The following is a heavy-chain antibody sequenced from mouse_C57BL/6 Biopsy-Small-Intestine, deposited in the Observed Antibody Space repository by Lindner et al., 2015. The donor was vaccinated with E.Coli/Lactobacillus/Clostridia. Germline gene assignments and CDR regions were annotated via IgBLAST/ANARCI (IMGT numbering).Heavy chain of an antibody. D-gene: IGHD1-1*01. CDR1: GYNFDNYA. Sequence: SVKVSCKASGYNFDNYAMHWVRQAPGQRLEWMGWINGGNGNTKYSQKFQDRVTITRDTSTTTAYMELRSLRSDDTAVYYCARTPLYGMDVWGQGTTVTVSS. J-gene: IGHJ1*01. CDR3: ARTPLYGMDV. V-gene: IGHV1-4*01. CDR2: INGGNGNT.